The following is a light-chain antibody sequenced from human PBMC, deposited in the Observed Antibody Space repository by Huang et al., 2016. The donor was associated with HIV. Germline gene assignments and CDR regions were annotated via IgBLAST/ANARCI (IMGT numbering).Light chain of an antibody. J-gene: IGKJ2*01. CDR3: QQYNRFYT. Sequence: DIQMTQSPSTLSASVGDRVTIPCRAIQSVGNWLAWYQQKPGQAPKLLIYTASSLQNGVPSSFSGSGSETEFTLTINSLQPDDFATYYCQQYNRFYTFGQGTRLDIK. CDR1: QSVGNW. CDR2: TAS. V-gene: IGKV1-5*03.